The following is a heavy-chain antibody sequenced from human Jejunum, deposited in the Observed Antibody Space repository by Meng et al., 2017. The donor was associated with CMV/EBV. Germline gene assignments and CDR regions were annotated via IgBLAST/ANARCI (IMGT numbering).Heavy chain of an antibody. CDR2: VYHSGST. CDR3: ARDEPGLAAAGALQH. Sequence: SGASSHSSNWWNWVRQTPGKGLEWIGEVYHSGSTSYNPSLKSRVTISVDKSKNQFSLKLNSVTAADTAVYYCARDEPGLAAAGALQHWGRGTLVTVSS. V-gene: IGHV4-4*02. J-gene: IGHJ1*01. CDR1: GASSHSSNW. D-gene: IGHD6-13*01.